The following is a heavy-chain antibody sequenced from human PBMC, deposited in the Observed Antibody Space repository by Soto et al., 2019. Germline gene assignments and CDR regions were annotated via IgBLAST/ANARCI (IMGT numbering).Heavy chain of an antibody. CDR3: VRLPGRSAYGLDV. CDR2: IDPSDSDT. J-gene: IGHJ6*02. V-gene: IGHV5-10-1*01. CDR1: GYTFTKNW. D-gene: IGHD2-15*01. Sequence: PGASLKISCQASGYTFTKNWISWVRQMPGNGLEWMGRIDPSDSDTKYNPSVEGNVRLSVDKFTSTAYLEWSSLKASDSAMYYCVRLPGRSAYGLDVWGQGTTVTVS.